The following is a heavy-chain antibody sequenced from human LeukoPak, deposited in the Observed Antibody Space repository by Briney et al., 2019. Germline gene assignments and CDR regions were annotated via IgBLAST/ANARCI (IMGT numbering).Heavy chain of an antibody. D-gene: IGHD3-10*02. CDR3: AELGITMIGGV. Sequence: GGSLRLSCAASGFTFSSYEMNWVRQAPGKGLEWVSYVSSSGSTIYYADSVKGRFTISRGNAKNSLYLQMNSLRAEDTAVYYCAELGITMIGGVWGKGTTVTISS. CDR2: VSSSGSTI. V-gene: IGHV3-48*03. CDR1: GFTFSSYE. J-gene: IGHJ6*04.